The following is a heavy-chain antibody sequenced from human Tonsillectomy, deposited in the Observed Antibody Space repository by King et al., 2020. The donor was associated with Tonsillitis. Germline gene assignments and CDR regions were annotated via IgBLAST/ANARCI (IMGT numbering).Heavy chain of an antibody. CDR1: GFSFSNYG. CDR3: AKDVPAAFFDY. Sequence: VQLVQSGGGVVQPGGSLRLSCAASGFSFSNYGMHWVRQAPGKGLEWVAFIRSDGSIKYYADPLKGRFTISRDNSKNTQYLQINSPRPEDTAVYYCAKDVPAAFFDYWGQGTLVTVSS. V-gene: IGHV3-30*02. J-gene: IGHJ4*02. CDR2: IRSDGSIK. D-gene: IGHD3-10*02.